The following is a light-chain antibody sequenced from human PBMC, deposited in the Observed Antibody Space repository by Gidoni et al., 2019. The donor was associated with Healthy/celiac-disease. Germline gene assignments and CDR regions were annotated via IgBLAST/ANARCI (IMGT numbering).Light chain of an antibody. CDR3: QQYGSSPPRT. Sequence: VLTQSPGTLSLSPGARATLSCRASQSVSSSYLAWYQQKPGQAPRPLIYGASSRATGIPDRFSGSGSGTDFTLTISRLEPEDFAVYYCQQYGSSPPRTFGQGTKVEIK. CDR2: GAS. CDR1: QSVSSSY. V-gene: IGKV3-20*01. J-gene: IGKJ1*01.